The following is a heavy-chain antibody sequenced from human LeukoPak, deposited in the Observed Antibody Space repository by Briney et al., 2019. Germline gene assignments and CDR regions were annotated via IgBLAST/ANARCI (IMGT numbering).Heavy chain of an antibody. V-gene: IGHV3-7*03. Sequence: GGSLRLSCAASGFTFSSSWMTWVRQAPGKGLEWVANIKQDGSEKYYVGSVKGRFTISRDNAKNSLYLQMNSLRAEDTAVYYCARDLRSLGRWGQGTLVTVSS. J-gene: IGHJ4*02. CDR2: IKQDGSEK. CDR3: ARDLRSLGR. CDR1: GFTFSSSW.